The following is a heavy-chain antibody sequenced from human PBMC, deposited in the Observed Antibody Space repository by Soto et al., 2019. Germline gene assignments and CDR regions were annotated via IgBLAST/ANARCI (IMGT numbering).Heavy chain of an antibody. V-gene: IGHV1-24*01. CDR3: ATGSDTLIGAGAFNI. CDR1: GYTLTELS. D-gene: IGHD3-22*01. Sequence: SLCVPCKVSGYTLTELSMHWVRPAPGKGLELMGGFDPEDGVTIYAQKFQGRVTITEDTSTDTAYMELSSLRSEDTAVYYCATGSDTLIGAGAFNIWGQGTMDNASS. CDR2: FDPEDGVT. J-gene: IGHJ3*02.